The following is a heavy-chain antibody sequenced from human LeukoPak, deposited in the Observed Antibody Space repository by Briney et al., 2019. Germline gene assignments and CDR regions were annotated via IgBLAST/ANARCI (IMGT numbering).Heavy chain of an antibody. CDR3: ARDSDGMSV. CDR1: RFTFSIYG. V-gene: IGHV3-30*03. J-gene: IGHJ6*02. CDR2: ISYDGINK. Sequence: TGGSLRLSCAASRFTFSIYGMHWVRQAPGKGLEWVALISYDGINKYYADSVKGRFTVSRDNSKSTLYLQVNSLRAEDTAVYHCARDSDGMSVWGLGTTVTVSS.